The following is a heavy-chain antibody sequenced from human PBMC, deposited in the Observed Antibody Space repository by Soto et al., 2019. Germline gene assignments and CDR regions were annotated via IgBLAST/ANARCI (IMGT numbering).Heavy chain of an antibody. J-gene: IGHJ6*02. D-gene: IGHD2-2*02. CDR3: ARVPGYCSSTSCYTDYYYYYGMDV. CDR2: INHSGST. V-gene: IGHV4-34*01. Sequence: SETLSLTCAVYGGSFSGYYWSWIRQPPGKGLEWIGEINHSGSTNYNPSLKSRVTISVDTSKIQFSLKLSSVTASDTAVYYCARVPGYCSSTSCYTDYYYYYGMDVWGQGTTVTVSS. CDR1: GGSFSGYY.